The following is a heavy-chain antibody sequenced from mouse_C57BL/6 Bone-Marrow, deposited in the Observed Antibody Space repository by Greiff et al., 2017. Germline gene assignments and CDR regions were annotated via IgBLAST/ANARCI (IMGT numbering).Heavy chain of an antibody. CDR1: GYTFTSYW. CDR2: IYPGSGST. J-gene: IGHJ3*01. V-gene: IGHV1-55*01. Sequence: QVQLKQPGAELVKPGASVKMSCKASGYTFTSYWITWVKQRPGQGLEWIGDIYPGSGSTTYNEKFKSKATLTVDTSSSTAYMQLSSLTSEDSAVYYWARTGLRPFAYWGQGTLVTVSA. D-gene: IGHD2-4*01. CDR3: ARTGLRPFAY.